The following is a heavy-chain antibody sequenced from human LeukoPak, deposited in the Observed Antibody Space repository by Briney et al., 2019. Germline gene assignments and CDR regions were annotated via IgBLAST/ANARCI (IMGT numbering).Heavy chain of an antibody. D-gene: IGHD2-2*01. CDR3: ARDRQGTSTP. V-gene: IGHV4-38-2*02. J-gene: IGHJ5*02. Sequence: SETLSLTCAVSGYSISSGYYWGWIRQPPGKGLEWIGSIYHSGSTYYNPSLKSRVTISVDTSKNQFSLKLSSVTAADTAVYYCARDRQGTSTPWGQGTLVTVSS. CDR2: IYHSGST. CDR1: GYSISSGYY.